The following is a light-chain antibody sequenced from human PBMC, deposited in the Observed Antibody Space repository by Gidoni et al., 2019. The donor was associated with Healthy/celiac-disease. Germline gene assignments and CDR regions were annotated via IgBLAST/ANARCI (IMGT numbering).Light chain of an antibody. J-gene: IGKJ4*01. CDR3: QQRSNWPLT. CDR2: DAS. Sequence: PASLSLSPGERATITCRTSQGISSYLAWYQQKPGQAPRLLIYDASNRETGIPARFSGSGSGTDFTLTISSLEPEDFAVYYCQQRSNWPLTFGGGTKVEIK. V-gene: IGKV3-11*01. CDR1: QGISSY.